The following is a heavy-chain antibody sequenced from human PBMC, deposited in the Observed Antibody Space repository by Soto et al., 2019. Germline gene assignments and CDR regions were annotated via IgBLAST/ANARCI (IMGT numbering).Heavy chain of an antibody. Sequence: GASVKVSCEASGYTFTSYGISWVRQAPGQGLEWMAWISPYNGNTNYAQKLQGRVTMTTDTSTSTAYMELRSLRSDDTAVYYCARDLTDFWSGYPSPNWFDPWGQGTLVSVSS. J-gene: IGHJ5*02. V-gene: IGHV1-18*01. CDR3: ARDLTDFWSGYPSPNWFDP. D-gene: IGHD3-3*01. CDR2: ISPYNGNT. CDR1: GYTFTSYG.